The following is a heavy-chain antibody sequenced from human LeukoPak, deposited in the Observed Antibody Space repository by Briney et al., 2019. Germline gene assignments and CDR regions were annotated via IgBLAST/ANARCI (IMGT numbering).Heavy chain of an antibody. CDR3: AKATSTTVTTPYDAFDI. Sequence: GGSLRLSCTASGFTFGDYAMSWFRQAPGKGLEWVGFIRSKAYGGTTEYAASVKGRFTISRDDSKSIAYLQMNSLRAEDTAVYYCAKATSTTVTTPYDAFDIWGQGTMVTVSS. CDR2: IRSKAYGGTT. CDR1: GFTFGDYA. J-gene: IGHJ3*02. V-gene: IGHV3-49*03. D-gene: IGHD4-17*01.